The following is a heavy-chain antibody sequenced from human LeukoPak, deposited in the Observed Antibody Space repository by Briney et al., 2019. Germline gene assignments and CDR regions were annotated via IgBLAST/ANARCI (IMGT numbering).Heavy chain of an antibody. J-gene: IGHJ4*02. V-gene: IGHV4-39*07. CDR2: IYYSGST. CDR1: GGSISSSSYY. Sequence: SETLSLTCTVSGGSISSSSYYWGWIRQPPGKGLEWIGSIYYSGSTYYNPSLKSRVTISVDTSKNQFSLKLSSVTAADTAVYYCARGVDTAMATDYFDYWGQGTLVTVSS. CDR3: ARGVDTAMATDYFDY. D-gene: IGHD5-18*01.